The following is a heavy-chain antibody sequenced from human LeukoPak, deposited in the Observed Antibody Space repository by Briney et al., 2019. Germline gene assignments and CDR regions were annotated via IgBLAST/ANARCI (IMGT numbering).Heavy chain of an antibody. D-gene: IGHD3-22*01. J-gene: IGHJ4*02. CDR1: GGTFSSYA. CDR2: IIPIFGTA. CDR3: ARAYYYDSSGYYDY. Sequence: SVNVSCKASGGTFSSYAISWVRQPPGQGLEWMGGIIPIFGTANYAQKFQGRVTITADESTSTAYMELSSLRSEDTAVYYCARAYYYDSSGYYDYWGQGTLVTVSS. V-gene: IGHV1-69*13.